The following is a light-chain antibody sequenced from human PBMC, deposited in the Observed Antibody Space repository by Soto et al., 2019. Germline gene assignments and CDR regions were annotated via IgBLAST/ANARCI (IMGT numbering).Light chain of an antibody. Sequence: EIVMTQSPATLSVSPGERATLSCRASRSVSSNLAWYQQKPGQAPRLLIYGASTRATGMPARFSGSGSGTEFTLTISSLQSEDSAVYYCQQYNNWPAITFGQVTRLEIK. CDR2: GAS. J-gene: IGKJ5*01. V-gene: IGKV3-15*01. CDR3: QQYNNWPAIT. CDR1: RSVSSN.